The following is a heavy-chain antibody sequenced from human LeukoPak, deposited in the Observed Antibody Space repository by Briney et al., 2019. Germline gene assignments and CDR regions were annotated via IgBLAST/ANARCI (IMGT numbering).Heavy chain of an antibody. J-gene: IGHJ6*03. CDR3: ATHSPEWRYSGYYNYYYIDV. CDR1: GYTFTSYD. D-gene: IGHD5-12*01. V-gene: IGHV1-8*02. Sequence: GASVKVSCKASGYTFTSYDINWVRQAPGQGLEWMGWMNPNSGNTGYAQKFQGRVTMTRNTSNSTTYMELSSLRSEDTAVYYCATHSPEWRYSGYYNYYYIDVWGKGTTVTVSS. CDR2: MNPNSGNT.